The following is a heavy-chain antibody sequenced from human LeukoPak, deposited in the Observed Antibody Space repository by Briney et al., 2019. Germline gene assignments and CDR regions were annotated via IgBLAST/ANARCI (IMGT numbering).Heavy chain of an antibody. D-gene: IGHD3-22*01. V-gene: IGHV1-18*01. Sequence: ASVKVSCKASGYTFTSHGISWVRQAPGQGLEWMGWISAYNGNTNYAQKLQGRVTMTTDTSTSTAYMELRSLRSDDTAVYYCARVAVNTTIYYYYYMDVWGKGTTVTVSS. CDR3: ARVAVNTTIYYYYYMDV. CDR1: GYTFTSHG. CDR2: ISAYNGNT. J-gene: IGHJ6*03.